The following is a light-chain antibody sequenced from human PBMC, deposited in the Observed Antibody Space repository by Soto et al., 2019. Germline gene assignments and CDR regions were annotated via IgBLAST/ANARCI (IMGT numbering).Light chain of an antibody. V-gene: IGKV3-15*01. CDR3: QQYNNWPYT. Sequence: EIVMTQSPSTLSVSPGERATLSCRASQSVSSKLAWYQQKPGQAPRLLIYDTSTRATGIPARFSGSGSGTEFTLTISSLQSEDFAVYYCQQYNNWPYTFGQGTKV. CDR2: DTS. J-gene: IGKJ2*01. CDR1: QSVSSK.